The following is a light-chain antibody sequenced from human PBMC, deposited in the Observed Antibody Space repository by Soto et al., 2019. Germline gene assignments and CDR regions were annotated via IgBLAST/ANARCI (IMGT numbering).Light chain of an antibody. V-gene: IGKV3D-15*01. CDR2: GAS. J-gene: IGKJ5*01. Sequence: IVLTQSPATLSVSPGERATLSCRASQSVSSNLAWHQQRPGQAPRLLIYGASTRATGVPARFSGGGSGTEFTLTITSLQSEDFAVYWCQQYNNWPLTFGPGTRQEIQ. CDR1: QSVSSN. CDR3: QQYNNWPLT.